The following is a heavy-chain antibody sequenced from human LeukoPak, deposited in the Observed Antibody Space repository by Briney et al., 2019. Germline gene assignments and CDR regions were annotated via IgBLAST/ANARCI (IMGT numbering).Heavy chain of an antibody. CDR1: GFTFSTYG. V-gene: IGHV3-23*01. CDR3: AKELPIVIVPAAVDC. D-gene: IGHD2-2*01. CDR2: IRANGVDT. J-gene: IGHJ4*02. Sequence: GGSLRLSCAASGFTFSTYGMSWIRRAPGKGLEWVSGIRANGVDTYYTNSVKGRFTVSRDNTKNTLYLQMNTLRAEDTAVYYCAKELPIVIVPAAVDCWGQGTLVTVSS.